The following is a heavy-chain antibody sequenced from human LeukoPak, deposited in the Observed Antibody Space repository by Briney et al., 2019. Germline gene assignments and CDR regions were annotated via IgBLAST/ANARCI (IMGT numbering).Heavy chain of an antibody. CDR3: ARAYYDFWSGYSYNWFDP. J-gene: IGHJ5*02. D-gene: IGHD3-3*01. Sequence: GASVKVSCKASGYTFTGYYMHWVRQAPGQGLEWMGRINPNSGGTNYAQKFQGRVTMTGDTSISTAYMELSRLRSDDTAVYYCARAYYDFWSGYSYNWFDPWGQGTLVTVSS. CDR2: INPNSGGT. V-gene: IGHV1-2*06. CDR1: GYTFTGYY.